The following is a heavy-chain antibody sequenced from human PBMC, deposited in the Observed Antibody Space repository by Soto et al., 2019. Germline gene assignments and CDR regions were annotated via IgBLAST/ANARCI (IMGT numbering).Heavy chain of an antibody. J-gene: IGHJ5*02. CDR3: ARERPDGARLDP. D-gene: IGHD6-6*01. CDR2: IYHSGST. V-gene: IGHV4-30-4*01. CDR1: CGSISSGDYY. Sequence: QVQLQESGPGLVKPSQTLSLTCTVSCGSISSGDYYWSWIRQPPGKGLEWSGYIYHSGSTYYNPSLKRRVTISVDTSKNQFSLKLSSVTAADTAVYYCARERPDGARLDPWGQGTLVTVSS.